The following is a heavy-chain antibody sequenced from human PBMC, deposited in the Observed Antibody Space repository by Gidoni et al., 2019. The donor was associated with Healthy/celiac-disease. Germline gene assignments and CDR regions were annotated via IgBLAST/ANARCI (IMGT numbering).Heavy chain of an antibody. D-gene: IGHD4-17*01. J-gene: IGHJ2*01. CDR2: IFSNAEQ. CDR1: GFSLSNARMG. CDR3: ARIPEYGDYVIWYFDL. Sequence: QVTLKESGPVLVKPTETLTLTCTVSGFSLSNARMGVSWIRQPPGKDLEWLANIFSNAEQSYSTSLKSRLTISKDTSKSQVVLTMTNMDPVDTATYYCARIPEYGDYVIWYFDLWGRGTLVTVSS. V-gene: IGHV2-26*01.